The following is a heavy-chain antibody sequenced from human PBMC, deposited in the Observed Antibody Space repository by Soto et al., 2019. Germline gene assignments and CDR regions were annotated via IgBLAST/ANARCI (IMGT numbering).Heavy chain of an antibody. CDR3: ARDSGVWFLDYYGIDV. CDR1: GFTFSSYA. CDR2: ISYDGSNK. J-gene: IGHJ6*02. Sequence: QVQLVESGGGVVQPGRSLRLSCAASGFTFSSYAMHWVRQAPGKGLEWVAVISYDGSNKYYADSVKGRFTISRDNSKNTLYLQMNSLRAEDTAVYYCARDSGVWFLDYYGIDVWGQGTTVTVSS. D-gene: IGHD3-10*01. V-gene: IGHV3-30-3*01.